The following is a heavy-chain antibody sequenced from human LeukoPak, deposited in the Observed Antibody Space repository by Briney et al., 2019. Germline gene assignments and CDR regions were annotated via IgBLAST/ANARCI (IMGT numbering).Heavy chain of an antibody. J-gene: IGHJ4*02. CDR1: VLTFSNAY. CDR2: IKSKRDGGTT. V-gene: IGHV3-15*01. Sequence: GGSLRLSCAVSVLTFSNAYMNCARDAPGRAREWVGRIKSKRDGGTTDYAASVKGRFTFSRDDSENTLYLQMDSLKAEDTAVYYCTTMPLGYCSSATCYAYFDHWGQGTLVTVSS. CDR3: TTMPLGYCSSATCYAYFDH. D-gene: IGHD2-2*01.